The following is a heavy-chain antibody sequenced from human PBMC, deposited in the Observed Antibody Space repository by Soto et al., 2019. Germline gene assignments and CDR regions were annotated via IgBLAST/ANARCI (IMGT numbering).Heavy chain of an antibody. CDR3: ERHWLPPRIAVADYDYGMDV. J-gene: IGHJ6*02. CDR1: GSSFTSYW. Sequence: AGSLNISCKGYGSSFTSYWIGWVRQMPGTDPERMGIIYPGDSDTRYSPSFQGKVTISADKSISTAYLQWSSLKASDTAMDYCERHWLPPRIAVADYDYGMDVWGQGTTVTVSS. V-gene: IGHV5-51*01. D-gene: IGHD6-19*01. CDR2: IYPGDSDT.